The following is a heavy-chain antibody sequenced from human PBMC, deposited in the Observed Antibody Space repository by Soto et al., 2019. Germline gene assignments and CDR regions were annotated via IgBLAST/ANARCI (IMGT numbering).Heavy chain of an antibody. V-gene: IGHV3-23*04. CDR1: GFTFSSYA. CDR3: ARGHGDGSSTIGLPYGWFDP. J-gene: IGHJ5*02. CDR2: ISVSGGST. D-gene: IGHD2-2*01. Sequence: EVQLVVSGGGLVQPGGSLRLSCAASGFTFSSYAMSWVRQAPGKGLDWVSAISVSGGSTYYADSVKGRFTITRDNCKNTLYLQMNGQRAEDPAVYYWARGHGDGSSTIGLPYGWFDPWGEGTLVIVSS.